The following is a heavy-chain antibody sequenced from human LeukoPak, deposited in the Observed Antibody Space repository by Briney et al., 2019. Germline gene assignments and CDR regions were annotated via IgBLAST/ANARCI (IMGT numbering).Heavy chain of an antibody. CDR1: GYTFTGYY. D-gene: IGHD3-22*01. CDR2: INPNSGDT. Sequence: ASVKVSCKASGYTFTGYYIHWVRQAPGQGLEWMGWINPNSGDTNYALKFQGRVTMTRDTSISTAYMELSRLRSDDTAVYYCATNGGNTMILLDYWGQGTLVTVSS. CDR3: ATNGGNTMILLDY. J-gene: IGHJ4*02. V-gene: IGHV1-2*02.